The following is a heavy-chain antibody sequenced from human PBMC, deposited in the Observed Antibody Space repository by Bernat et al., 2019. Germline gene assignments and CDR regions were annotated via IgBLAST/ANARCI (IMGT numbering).Heavy chain of an antibody. CDR2: ISSSGSTI. V-gene: IGHV3-48*03. CDR1: GFTFSSYE. Sequence: EVQLVESGGGLVQPGGSLRLTCAASASGFTFSSYEMNWVRQAPGKGLEWLSYISSSGSTIYYADSVKGRFTISRDNAKNSLYLQMNSLRAEDTAVYYCARCHGYSNPYYYYYYMDVWGKGTTVTVSS. J-gene: IGHJ6*03. D-gene: IGHD4-11*01. CDR3: ARCHGYSNPYYYYYYMDV.